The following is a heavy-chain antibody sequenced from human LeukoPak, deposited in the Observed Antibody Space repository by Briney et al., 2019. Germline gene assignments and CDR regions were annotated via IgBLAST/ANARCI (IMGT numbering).Heavy chain of an antibody. Sequence: RASVKVSCKASGYTFTSYDINWVRQATGQGLEWMGWMNPNSGNTGYAQKFQGRVAITRNTSISTAYMELSSLRSEDTAVYYCARGRKDDRRDGYIFDYWGQGTLVTVSS. CDR3: ARGRKDDRRDGYIFDY. V-gene: IGHV1-8*01. D-gene: IGHD5-24*01. J-gene: IGHJ4*02. CDR1: GYTFTSYD. CDR2: MNPNSGNT.